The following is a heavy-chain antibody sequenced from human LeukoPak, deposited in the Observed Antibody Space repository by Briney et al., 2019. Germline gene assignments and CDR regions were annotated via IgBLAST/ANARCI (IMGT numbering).Heavy chain of an antibody. V-gene: IGHV3-23*01. J-gene: IGHJ4*02. CDR2: INNSGGST. Sequence: GGSLRLSCAASGFTFSNYALSWVRQAPGKGLEWVSVINNSGGSTDYADSVKGRFTISRDNSKHTLYLQMNSLRAEDTAVYYCAKGDVHVYGSPFDYWGQGTLVTVSS. D-gene: IGHD6-19*01. CDR3: AKGDVHVYGSPFDY. CDR1: GFTFSNYA.